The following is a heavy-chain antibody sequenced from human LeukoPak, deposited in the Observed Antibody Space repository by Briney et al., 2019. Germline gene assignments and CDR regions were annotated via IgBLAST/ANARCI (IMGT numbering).Heavy chain of an antibody. CDR1: GGTFSSYA. Sequence: ASVKVSCKASGGTFSSYAISWVRQAPGQGLEWMGGIIPIFGTANYAQKFQGRVTITTDESTSTAYMELSSLRSEDTAVYYCASLRRIAARPVGAFDIWGQGTMVSVSS. CDR2: IIPIFGTA. J-gene: IGHJ3*02. D-gene: IGHD6-6*01. V-gene: IGHV1-69*05. CDR3: ASLRRIAARPVGAFDI.